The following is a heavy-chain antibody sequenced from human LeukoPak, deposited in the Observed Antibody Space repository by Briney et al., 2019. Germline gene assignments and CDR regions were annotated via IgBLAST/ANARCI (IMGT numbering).Heavy chain of an antibody. CDR1: GYTFTSYG. V-gene: IGHV1-69*05. D-gene: IGHD3-22*01. Sequence: SVKVSCKASGYTFTSYGISWVRQAPGQGLEWMGGIIPIFGTANYAQKFQGRVTITTDESTSTAYMELSSLRSEDTAVYYCARDRQHYYDSSVHDAFDIWGQGTMVTVSS. J-gene: IGHJ3*02. CDR3: ARDRQHYYDSSVHDAFDI. CDR2: IIPIFGTA.